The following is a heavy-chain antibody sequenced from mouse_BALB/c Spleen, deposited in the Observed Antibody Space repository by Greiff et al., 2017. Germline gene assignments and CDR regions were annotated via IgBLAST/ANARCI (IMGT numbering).Heavy chain of an antibody. Sequence: EVHVVESGAELVKPGASVKLSCAASGFTIKDSYMHWVHQTPEQGLEWVARIDHGGGYTNYQPRFKGRSTISTDNSTNTVYLQLSSLTSEDTAVYYCARNCCGNSAMAYWGQGTLVTVSS. CDR3: ARNCCGNSAMAY. CDR1: GFTIKDSY. J-gene: IGHJ3*01. D-gene: IGHD1-1*01. CDR2: IDHGGGYT. V-gene: IGHV14-3*02.